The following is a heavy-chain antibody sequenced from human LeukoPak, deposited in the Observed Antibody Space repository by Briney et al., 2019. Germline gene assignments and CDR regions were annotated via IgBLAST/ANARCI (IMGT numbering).Heavy chain of an antibody. CDR1: GFTFSLYA. D-gene: IGHD3-3*01. J-gene: IGHJ4*02. Sequence: GGSLRLSCAASGFTFSLYAMNWVRQAPGRGLEWVSYINSGSSDKHYTESVRGRFTISRDNAKKTLYLQMNSLRAEDTAVYYCARDTYEPGLIDFWGQGTLVSVSS. V-gene: IGHV3-21*05. CDR3: ARDTYEPGLIDF. CDR2: INSGSSDK.